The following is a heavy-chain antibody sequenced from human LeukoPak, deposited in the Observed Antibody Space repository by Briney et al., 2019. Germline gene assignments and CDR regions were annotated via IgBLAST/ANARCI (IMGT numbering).Heavy chain of an antibody. CDR1: GYTFYNFG. CDR2: ISGYNDNP. CDR3: ARCQGSYWYSDY. V-gene: IGHV1-18*01. J-gene: IGHJ4*02. Sequence: ASVKVSCKASGYTFYNFGISWVRQAPGQGLEWMGWISGYNDNPKYAQKFHDRVTMTTDVSATTAYMELRSLRSDDTAVYYCARCQGSYWYSDYWGQGSLVTVSS. D-gene: IGHD3-10*01.